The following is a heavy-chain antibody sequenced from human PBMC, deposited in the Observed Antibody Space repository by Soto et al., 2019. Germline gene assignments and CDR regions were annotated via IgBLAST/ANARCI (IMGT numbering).Heavy chain of an antibody. CDR3: AKDLNIVATLDY. J-gene: IGHJ4*02. CDR1: GFTFSSYG. CDR2: ISYDGSNK. Sequence: PGGSLRLSCAASGFTFSSYGVHWVRQAPGKGLEWVAVISYDGSNKYYADSVKGRFTISRDNSKNTLYLQMNSLRAEDTAVYYCAKDLNIVATLDYWGQGTLVTVSS. D-gene: IGHD5-12*01. V-gene: IGHV3-30*18.